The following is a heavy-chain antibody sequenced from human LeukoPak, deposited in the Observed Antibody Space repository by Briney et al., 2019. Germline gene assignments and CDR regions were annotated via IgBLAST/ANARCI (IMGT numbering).Heavy chain of an antibody. D-gene: IGHD5-24*01. CDR2: INCNGGST. V-gene: IGHV1-46*01. Sequence: ASVKVSCKASGYTFTNYYMHWVRQAPGQGLEWMGVINCNGGSTRYAQKFQGRVSMTSDISTSTVYLELSSLRSEGTAVYYCARDGYKGLGFDHWGQGTLVTVSS. CDR1: GYTFTNYY. CDR3: ARDGYKGLGFDH. J-gene: IGHJ4*02.